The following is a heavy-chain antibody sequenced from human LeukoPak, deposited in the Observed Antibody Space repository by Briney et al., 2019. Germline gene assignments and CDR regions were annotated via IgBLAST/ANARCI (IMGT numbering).Heavy chain of an antibody. J-gene: IGHJ6*03. D-gene: IGHD2-8*01. CDR3: ARGRRYCTNAVCYSNYYYMDV. V-gene: IGHV1-8*01. Sequence: GASVKVSCKASGYTFTSEDIHWVRQASGQGPEWMGWINPNSGHAGYLHKFQGRVTMTRNTSISTAYMDLGSLRSEDTAVYYCARGRRYCTNAVCYSNYYYMDVWGKGTTVTVSS. CDR1: GYTFTSED. CDR2: INPNSGHA.